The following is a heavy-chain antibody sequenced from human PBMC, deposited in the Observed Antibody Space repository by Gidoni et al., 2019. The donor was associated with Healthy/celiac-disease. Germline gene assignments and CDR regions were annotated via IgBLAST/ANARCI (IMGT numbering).Heavy chain of an antibody. J-gene: IGHJ4*02. CDR3: AKGQRELGEFDY. CDR2: ISGSGGST. D-gene: IGHD1-26*01. Sequence: EVQLLESGGGLVQPGGSLRLSCAASGFTFSSYGMSWVRQAPGKGLEWVSAISGSGGSTYYADSVKGRFTISRDNSKNTLYLQMNSLRAEDTAVYYCAKGQRELGEFDYWGQGTLVTVSS. CDR1: GFTFSSYG. V-gene: IGHV3-23*01.